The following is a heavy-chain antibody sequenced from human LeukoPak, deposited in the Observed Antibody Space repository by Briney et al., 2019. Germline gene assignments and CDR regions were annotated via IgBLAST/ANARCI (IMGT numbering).Heavy chain of an antibody. Sequence: PGGSLRLSCAASGFTFSDYNMNWVRQAPGKGLGWVSYITNGGSTIHHADSVKGRFTISRDNTKKTLYLQINSLRAEDTAVYYCARSIGLTGGGVDVWGQGTTVTVSS. CDR3: ARSIGLTGGGVDV. J-gene: IGHJ6*02. CDR1: GFTFSDYN. V-gene: IGHV3-11*01. CDR2: ITNGGSTI. D-gene: IGHD3-9*01.